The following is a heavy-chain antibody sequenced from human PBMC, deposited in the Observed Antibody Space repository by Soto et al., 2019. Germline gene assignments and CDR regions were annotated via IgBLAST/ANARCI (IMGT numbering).Heavy chain of an antibody. CDR1: GFTFSSYE. J-gene: IGHJ1*01. CDR3: ARVSQSFIEYFQY. D-gene: IGHD3-16*02. CDR2: ISSSGSTI. V-gene: IGHV3-48*03. Sequence: LRLSCAASGFTFSSYEMIWVRQAPGKGLEWVSYISSSGSTIYYADSVKGRFTISRDNAKNSLYLQMNSLRAEDTAVYNCARVSQSFIEYFQYWGKGTLVTVSS.